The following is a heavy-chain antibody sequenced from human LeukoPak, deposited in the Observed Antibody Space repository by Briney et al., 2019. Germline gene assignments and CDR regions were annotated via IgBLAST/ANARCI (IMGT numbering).Heavy chain of an antibody. D-gene: IGHD4-17*01. CDR2: INPNSGGT. Sequence: ASVKVSCKASGYTFTSYGISWVRQAPGQGLEWMGWINPNSGGTNYAQKFQGRVTMTRDTSISTAYMELSRLRSDDTAVNYCARETAVTTGFDYWGQGTLVTVSS. V-gene: IGHV1-2*02. J-gene: IGHJ4*02. CDR3: ARETAVTTGFDY. CDR1: GYTFTSYG.